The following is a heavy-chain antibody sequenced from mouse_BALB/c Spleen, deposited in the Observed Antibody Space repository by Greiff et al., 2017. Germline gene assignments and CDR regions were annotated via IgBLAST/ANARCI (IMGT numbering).Heavy chain of an antibody. V-gene: IGHV2-6-7*01. D-gene: IGHD2-12*01. J-gene: IGHJ4*01. Sequence: VQLVESGPGLVAPSHSLSITCNVSGFSLTGYGVNWVRQHPGKGLEWLGMIWGDGSTDYNSALKYRLSISKDNSKSQVFLKMNSLQTDDTARYYCARDYDEGAYAMDYWGQGTSVTVSS. CDR1: GFSLTGYG. CDR3: ARDYDEGAYAMDY. CDR2: IWGDGST.